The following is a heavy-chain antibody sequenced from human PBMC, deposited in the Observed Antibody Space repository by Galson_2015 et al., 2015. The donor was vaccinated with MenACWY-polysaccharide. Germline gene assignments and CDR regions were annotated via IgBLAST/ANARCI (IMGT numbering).Heavy chain of an antibody. D-gene: IGHD2-15*01. CDR2: ISGRGGTT. J-gene: IGHJ6*02. CDR1: GFTFSSYA. CDR3: VSCRYYYFYYGIDF. Sequence: SLRLSCAASGFTFSSYAMTWVRQAPGKGLEWVSAISGRGGTTYYADSVKGRFTISRDNSKNTLYLQMNTLRAEDTAVYYCVSCRYYYFYYGIDFWGQGTPVTVSS. V-gene: IGHV3-23*01.